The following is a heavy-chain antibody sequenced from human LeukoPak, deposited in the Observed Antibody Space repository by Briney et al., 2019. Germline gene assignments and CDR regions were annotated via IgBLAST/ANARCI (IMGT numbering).Heavy chain of an antibody. CDR2: MNPNSGNT. Sequence: VASVQVSCQASGYTFTSYDINWVRQATGQGLEWMGWMNPNSGNTGYAQKFQGRVTMTRNTSISTAYMELSSLRSDDTAVYYCARGGRVTRIKSPFDYWGQGTLVTVSS. CDR1: GYTFTSYD. V-gene: IGHV1-8*01. D-gene: IGHD4-11*01. CDR3: ARGGRVTRIKSPFDY. J-gene: IGHJ4*02.